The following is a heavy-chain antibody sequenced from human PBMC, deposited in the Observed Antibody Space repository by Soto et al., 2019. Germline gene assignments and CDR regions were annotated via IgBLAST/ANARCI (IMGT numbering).Heavy chain of an antibody. V-gene: IGHV1-18*01. CDR1: GYTFTSYG. D-gene: IGHD3-22*01. Sequence: GASVKVSCKASGYTFTSYGISWVRQAPGQGLEWMGWISAYNGNTNYAQKLQGRVTMTTDTSTSTAYMELRSLRSDDTAVYYCARDLSKDYYDSSGYFAEYFQHWGQGTLGTVSS. J-gene: IGHJ1*01. CDR3: ARDLSKDYYDSSGYFAEYFQH. CDR2: ISAYNGNT.